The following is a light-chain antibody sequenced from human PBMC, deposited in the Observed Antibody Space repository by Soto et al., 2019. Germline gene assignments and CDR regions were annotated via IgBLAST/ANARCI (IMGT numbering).Light chain of an antibody. CDR1: QSVSSD. CDR2: GAS. V-gene: IGKV3-15*01. CDR3: QQYHNWLMYT. J-gene: IGKJ2*01. Sequence: EIVMTQSPVTLSVSPGERATLSCRASQSVSSDLAWYQQKPGQAPRLLIYGASTRATGIPARFSGSGSGTEFTLTISSLQSEDFAVYYCQQYHNWLMYTFGQGTKVDSK.